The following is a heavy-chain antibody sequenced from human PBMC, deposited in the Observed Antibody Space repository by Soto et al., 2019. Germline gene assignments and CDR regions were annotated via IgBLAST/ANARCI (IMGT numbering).Heavy chain of an antibody. CDR3: GSLHDY. Sequence: SETLSITCAVSDGSISSGGYSWSLIRQPPGKGLELIGYIYHSGSTYYNPSLKSRVTISVHRSKNQFSLKLSSVTVADTAVYYCGSLHDYRGQRTLVPVSS. CDR1: DGSISSGGYS. CDR2: IYHSGST. J-gene: IGHJ4*02. V-gene: IGHV4-30-2*01.